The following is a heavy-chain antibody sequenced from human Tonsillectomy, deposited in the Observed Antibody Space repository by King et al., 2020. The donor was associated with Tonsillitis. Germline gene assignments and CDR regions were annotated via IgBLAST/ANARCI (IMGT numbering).Heavy chain of an antibody. CDR3: AKDSPSEGDHFDY. CDR1: GFTFNSYG. Sequence: QLVQSGGGVVQPGGSLRLSCAASGFTFNSYGMHWVRQAPGKGLEWVAFIRYDGSNEYYADSVKGRFTLSRDNSKNTLYLQMNSLRAEDTALYYCAKDSPSEGDHFDYWGQGTLVTVSS. CDR2: IRYDGSNE. J-gene: IGHJ4*02. V-gene: IGHV3-30*02. D-gene: IGHD3-16*01.